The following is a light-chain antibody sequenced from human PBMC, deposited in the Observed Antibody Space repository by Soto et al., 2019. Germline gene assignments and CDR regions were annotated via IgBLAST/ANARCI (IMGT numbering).Light chain of an antibody. V-gene: IGKV3-15*01. J-gene: IGKJ2*01. CDR1: QSVSSN. CDR3: QQYNNWPYT. CDR2: DSS. Sequence: EVVMTQSPATLSLSPGERATLSCRASQSVSSNLVWYQQKPGQAPRLLIYDSSTRATGIPARFSGSGSGTEFPLTISSLQSEDFALYFCQQYNNWPYTFGHGTKLEIK.